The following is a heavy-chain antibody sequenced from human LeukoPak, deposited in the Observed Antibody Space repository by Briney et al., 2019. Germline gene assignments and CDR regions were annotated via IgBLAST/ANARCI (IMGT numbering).Heavy chain of an antibody. V-gene: IGHV4-39*01. CDR2: IYYSGST. Sequence: SETLSLTCTVSGGSISSSSHYWGWIRQPPGKGLEWIGSIYYSGSTYYNPSLKSRVTISVDTSKNQFSLRLSSVTAADTAVYYCARRTGTVSYFDYWGQGTLVTVSS. CDR1: GGSISSSSHY. CDR3: ARRTGTVSYFDY. J-gene: IGHJ4*02. D-gene: IGHD4-11*01.